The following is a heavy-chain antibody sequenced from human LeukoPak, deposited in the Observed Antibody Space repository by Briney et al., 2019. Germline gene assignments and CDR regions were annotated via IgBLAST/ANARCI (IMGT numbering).Heavy chain of an antibody. V-gene: IGHV4-59*01. J-gene: IGHJ6*03. CDR1: GGSIRSYY. CDR3: ARGPDSSRWYYYYMDV. D-gene: IGHD6-13*01. Sequence: PSETLSLTCTVSGGSIRSYYWSWIRRPPGKGLEWIGYNYYSGSTTYNPSLKSRVTISVDTSKNQFSLKLSSVTAADTAVYYCARGPDSSRWYYYYMDVWGKGTTVTVSS. CDR2: NYYSGST.